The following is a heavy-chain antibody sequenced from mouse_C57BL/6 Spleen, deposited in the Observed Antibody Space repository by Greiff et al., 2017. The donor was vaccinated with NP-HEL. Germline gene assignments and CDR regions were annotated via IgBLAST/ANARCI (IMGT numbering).Heavy chain of an antibody. V-gene: IGHV1-26*01. J-gene: IGHJ4*01. D-gene: IGHD3-3*01. CDR3: ARRGLSSLYYAMDY. CDR1: GYTFTDYY. Sequence: EVQLQQSGPELVKPGASVKISCKASGYTFTDYYMNWVKQSHGKSLEWIGDINPNNGGTSYNQKFKGKATLTVDKSSSTAYMELRSLTSEDSAVYYCARRGLSSLYYAMDYWGQGTSVTVSS. CDR2: INPNNGGT.